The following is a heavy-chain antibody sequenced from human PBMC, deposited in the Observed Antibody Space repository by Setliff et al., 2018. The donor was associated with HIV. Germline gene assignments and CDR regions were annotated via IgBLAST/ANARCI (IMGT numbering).Heavy chain of an antibody. CDR3: ARDFPTHVKYQWLVSDP. J-gene: IGHJ5*02. CDR1: GGSFGAYY. CDR2: FYYNGDS. Sequence: LSLTCAVYGGSFGAYYWSWIRQPPGKGLEWIGTFYYNGDSRYNPSLKSRVTISVDTSKNQFSLKLSSVTAADTAVYYCARDFPTHVKYQWLVSDPWGQGTLVTVSS. D-gene: IGHD6-19*01. V-gene: IGHV4-34*01.